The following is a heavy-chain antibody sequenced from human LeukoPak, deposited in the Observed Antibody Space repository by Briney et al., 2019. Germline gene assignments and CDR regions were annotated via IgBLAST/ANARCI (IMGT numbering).Heavy chain of an antibody. Sequence: GGSLRLSCAASGFTFSSYATSWVRQAPGKGLEWVSAISGSGGSTYYADSVKGRFTISRDNSKNTLYLQMNSLRAEDTAVYYCAKEWNAYCGGDCYWDDAFDIWGQGTMVTVSS. CDR3: AKEWNAYCGGDCYWDDAFDI. CDR2: ISGSGGST. D-gene: IGHD2-21*02. V-gene: IGHV3-23*01. J-gene: IGHJ3*02. CDR1: GFTFSSYA.